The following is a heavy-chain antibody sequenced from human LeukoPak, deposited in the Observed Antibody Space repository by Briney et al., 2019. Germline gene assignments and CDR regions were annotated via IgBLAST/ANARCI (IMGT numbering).Heavy chain of an antibody. Sequence: ASVKVSCKVSGYTLTELSMHWVRQAPGKGLEWMGGFDPEDGETIYAQKFQGRVTMTEDTSTDTAYMELSSLRSEDTAVYYCATVGITYCSSTSCRPYYYGMDVWGQGTTVTVSS. J-gene: IGHJ6*02. CDR2: FDPEDGET. V-gene: IGHV1-24*01. CDR1: GYTLTELS. D-gene: IGHD2-2*01. CDR3: ATVGITYCSSTSCRPYYYGMDV.